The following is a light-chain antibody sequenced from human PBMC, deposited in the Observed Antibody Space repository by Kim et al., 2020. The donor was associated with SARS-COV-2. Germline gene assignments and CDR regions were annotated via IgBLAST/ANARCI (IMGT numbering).Light chain of an antibody. CDR2: NNY. CDR1: SSNIGSNT. CDR3: AAWDDSLNGPV. V-gene: IGLV1-44*01. Sequence: GQRVTMSCSGSSSNIGSNTVNWYQQLPGTAPKLLIYNNYYRPSGVPDRFSGSKSGTSASLAISGLQSEDEADYYCAAWDDSLNGPVFGGGTQLTVL. J-gene: IGLJ3*02.